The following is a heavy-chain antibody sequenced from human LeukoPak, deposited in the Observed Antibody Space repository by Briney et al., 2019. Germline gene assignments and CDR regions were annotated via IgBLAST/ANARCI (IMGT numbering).Heavy chain of an antibody. V-gene: IGHV4-61*08. CDR3: ARSYGGPIDY. Sequence: SETLSLTSTVSAGSISSGGYYWSWIRQPPGKGLELIGYIYYSGSTNYNPSLKSRVTISVDTSKNQFSLKLSSVTAADTAVYYCARSYGGPIDYWGQGTLVTVSS. CDR1: AGSISSGGYY. CDR2: IYYSGST. D-gene: IGHD4/OR15-4a*01. J-gene: IGHJ4*02.